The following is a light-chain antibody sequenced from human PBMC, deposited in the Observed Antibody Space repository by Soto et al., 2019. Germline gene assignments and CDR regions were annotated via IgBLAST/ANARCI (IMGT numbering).Light chain of an antibody. J-gene: IGKJ4*01. CDR3: QQYNFWPPLT. CDR1: QSVNSN. V-gene: IGKV3-15*01. Sequence: EIVMTQSPATLSVSPGERATLSCRASQSVNSNLAWYRQKPGQAPRLLISDASTRATGVPARFSGSGSGTEFTVTISSPQSEDSGIYSCQQYNFWPPLTFGGGTKVEIK. CDR2: DAS.